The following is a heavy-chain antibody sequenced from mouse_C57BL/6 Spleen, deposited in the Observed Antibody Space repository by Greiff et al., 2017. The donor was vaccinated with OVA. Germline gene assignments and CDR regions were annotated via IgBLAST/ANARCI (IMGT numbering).Heavy chain of an antibody. CDR2: IYPGSGNT. CDR1: GYSFTSYY. J-gene: IGHJ4*01. D-gene: IGHD2-4*01. Sequence: QVQLQQSGPELVKPGASVKISCKASGYSFTSYYIHWVKQRPGQGLEWIGWIYPGSGNTKYNEKFKGKATLTADTSSSTAYMQLSSRTSEDSAVYYCARRDDYDDAVDYWGQGTSVTVSS. V-gene: IGHV1-66*01. CDR3: ARRDDYDDAVDY.